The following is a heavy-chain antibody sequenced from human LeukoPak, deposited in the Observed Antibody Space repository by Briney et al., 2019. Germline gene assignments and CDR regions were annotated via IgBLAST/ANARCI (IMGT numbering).Heavy chain of an antibody. V-gene: IGHV3-7*01. CDR3: ARDGKAAATGAFDI. J-gene: IGHJ3*02. CDR1: GFTFSSYW. Sequence: GGSLRLSCAASGFTFSSYWMSWVRQAPGKGLEWVANIKQDGSEKYYVDSVRGRFTISRDNAKDSLYLQMNSLRAEDTAVYYCARDGKAAATGAFDIWGQGTMVTVSS. D-gene: IGHD6-13*01. CDR2: IKQDGSEK.